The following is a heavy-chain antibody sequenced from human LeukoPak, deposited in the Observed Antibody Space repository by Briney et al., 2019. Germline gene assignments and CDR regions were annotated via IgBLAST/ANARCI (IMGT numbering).Heavy chain of an antibody. J-gene: IGHJ5*02. CDR3: ARDGRVATTSNNWFDP. CDR2: IKQDGSEK. D-gene: IGHD5-12*01. CDR1: GFTFSSYW. Sequence: PGGSLRLSCAASGFTFSSYWMSWVRQAPGKGLEWVANIKQDGSEKYYVDSVKGRFTISRDNAKNSLYLQMNSLRAEDTAVYYCARDGRVATTSNNWFDPWGQGTLVTVSS. V-gene: IGHV3-7*01.